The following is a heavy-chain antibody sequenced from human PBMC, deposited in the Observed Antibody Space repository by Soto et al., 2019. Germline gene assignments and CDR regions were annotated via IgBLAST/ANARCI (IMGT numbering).Heavy chain of an antibody. CDR2: ISSSGSTI. J-gene: IGHJ5*02. CDR1: GFTFRSYS. V-gene: IGHV3-48*04. D-gene: IGHD1-26*01. CDR3: ARVVGAMSGGNWFDP. Sequence: PGGSLRLSCAASGFTFRSYSMNWVRQAPGKGLEWVSYISSSGSTIYYADSVKGRFTISRDNAKNSLYLQMNSLRAEDTAVYYCARVVGAMSGGNWFDPWGQGTLVTVSS.